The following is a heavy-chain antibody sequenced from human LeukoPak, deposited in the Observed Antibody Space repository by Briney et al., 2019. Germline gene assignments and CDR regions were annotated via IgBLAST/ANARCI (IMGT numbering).Heavy chain of an antibody. CDR3: AKVMTTVTTGISAFDI. Sequence: GSLRLSCAASGFTFSSFGMHWVRQAPGKGLEWVAFIRYDGNNKYYADSVEGRFTISRDNSKNTLYLQMNSLRTEDTAVYYCAKVMTTVTTGISAFDIWGQGTMVTVSS. D-gene: IGHD4-17*01. CDR1: GFTFSSFG. CDR2: IRYDGNNK. J-gene: IGHJ3*02. V-gene: IGHV3-30*02.